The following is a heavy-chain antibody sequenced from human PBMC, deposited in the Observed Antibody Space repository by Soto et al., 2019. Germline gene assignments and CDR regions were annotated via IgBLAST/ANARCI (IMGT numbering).Heavy chain of an antibody. D-gene: IGHD4-17*01. CDR1: GFTFSSYA. J-gene: IGHJ4*02. V-gene: IGHV3-23*01. CDR3: ARGSAYSDYDLEY. Sequence: EVQLLESGGGLVRPGGSLRLYCAASGFTFSSYAMTWVRQAPGNGLEWVSGVSGTGGSAYYADSVKGRFTISRDKSTNTLYLHTNSLRAEDTAVYYCARGSAYSDYDLEYWGQGTLVTVSS. CDR2: VSGTGGSA.